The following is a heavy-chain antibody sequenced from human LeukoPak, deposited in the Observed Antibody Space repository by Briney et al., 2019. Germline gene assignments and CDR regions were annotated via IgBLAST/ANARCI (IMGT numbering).Heavy chain of an antibody. CDR2: IKQDGSEK. D-gene: IGHD3-22*01. V-gene: IGHV3-7*03. CDR1: GFTFRTYW. J-gene: IGHJ3*02. CDR3: AKDPPYYYDSSGYGGGAFDI. Sequence: GGSLRLSCAVSGFTFRTYWMGWVRQAPGKGLEWVASIKQDGSEKYYLDSVKGRFTISRDNSKNTVYLQMNSLRAEDTAVYYCAKDPPYYYDSSGYGGGAFDIWGQGTMVTVSS.